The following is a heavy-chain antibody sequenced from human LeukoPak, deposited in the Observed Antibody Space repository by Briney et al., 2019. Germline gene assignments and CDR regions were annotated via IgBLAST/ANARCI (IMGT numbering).Heavy chain of an antibody. J-gene: IGHJ5*02. V-gene: IGHV4-39*01. D-gene: IGHD2-2*02. CDR1: GGSISSSSYY. CDR3: ARHDCSSTSCYKRSPINWFDP. Sequence: SETLSLTCTVSGGSISSSSYYWGWIRQPPGKGLEWIGSIYYSGSTYYNPSLKSRVTISVDTSKNQFSLKLSSVTAADTAVYYCARHDCSSTSCYKRSPINWFDPWGQGTLVTVSS. CDR2: IYYSGST.